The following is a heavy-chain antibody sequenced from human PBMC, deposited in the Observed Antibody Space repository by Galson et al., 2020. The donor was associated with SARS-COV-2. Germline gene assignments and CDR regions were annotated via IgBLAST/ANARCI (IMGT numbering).Heavy chain of an antibody. D-gene: IGHD4-17*01. V-gene: IGHV4-59*01. CDR2: ISYSGST. Sequence: SQTLSLTCSVSDAPMSSNYWSWIRQPPGKGLEWIGYISYSGSTSYNPSLRSRVTISVDLSKNQLPLKVTSVTAADTAVYYCARDPAPLYGDNYYYGMDVWGRGTTVTVSS. J-gene: IGHJ6*02. CDR3: ARDPAPLYGDNYYYGMDV. CDR1: DAPMSSNY.